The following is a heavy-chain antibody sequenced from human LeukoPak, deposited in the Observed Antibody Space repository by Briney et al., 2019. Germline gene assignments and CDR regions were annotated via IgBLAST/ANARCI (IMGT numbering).Heavy chain of an antibody. CDR2: MNPNSGNT. J-gene: IGHJ1*01. CDR3: ARAADYYDFWSGYYTAEYFQH. CDR1: GYTFTSYD. Sequence: ASVKVSCKASGYTFTSYDINWARQATGQGLEWMGWMNPNSGNTGYAQKFQGRVTMTRNTSISTAYMELSSLRSEDTAVYYCARAADYYDFWSGYYTAEYFQHWGQGTLVTVSS. V-gene: IGHV1-8*01. D-gene: IGHD3-3*01.